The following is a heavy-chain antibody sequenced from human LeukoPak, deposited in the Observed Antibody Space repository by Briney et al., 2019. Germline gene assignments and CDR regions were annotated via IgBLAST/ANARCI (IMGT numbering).Heavy chain of an antibody. V-gene: IGHV3-33*01. CDR2: IWYDGNKK. Sequence: GGSLRLSCAASGFTFSSHGMHWVRQAPGKGLEWVALIWYDGNKKFYADSVKGRFTISRDTSRNTLYLQMNSLRVEDTAVYYCARDPRTGTAFDYWGQGTLVTVSS. CDR3: ARDPRTGTAFDY. CDR1: GFTFSSHG. J-gene: IGHJ4*02. D-gene: IGHD3-10*01.